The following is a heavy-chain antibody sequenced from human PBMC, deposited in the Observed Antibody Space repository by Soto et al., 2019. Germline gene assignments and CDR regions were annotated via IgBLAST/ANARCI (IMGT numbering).Heavy chain of an antibody. V-gene: IGHV3-30*18. CDR3: AKEPDLTGIFDY. CDR2: ISYDGSNK. Sequence: GGSLRLSCAASGFTFSSYGMHWVRQAPGKGLEWVAVISYDGSNKYYADSVKGRFTISRDNSKNTLHLQMNSLRAEDTAVYYCAKEPDLTGIFDYWGQGTLVTVSS. D-gene: IGHD1-20*01. CDR1: GFTFSSYG. J-gene: IGHJ4*02.